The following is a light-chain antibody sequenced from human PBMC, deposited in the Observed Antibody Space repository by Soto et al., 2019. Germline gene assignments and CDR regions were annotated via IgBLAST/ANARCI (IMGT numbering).Light chain of an antibody. Sequence: DIQMTQSASTLSGSVGDRVTITCRASQTISSWLAWYQQKPGKAPKLLIYKASTLKSGVPSRFSGSGSGTDFTLTISCLQSEDFATYYCQQYYSYPQTFGQGTKVDNK. CDR1: QTISSW. V-gene: IGKV1-5*03. CDR2: KAS. J-gene: IGKJ1*01. CDR3: QQYYSYPQT.